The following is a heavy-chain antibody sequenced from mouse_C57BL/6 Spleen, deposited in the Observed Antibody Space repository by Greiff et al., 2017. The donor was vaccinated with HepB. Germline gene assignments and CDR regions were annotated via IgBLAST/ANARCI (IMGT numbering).Heavy chain of an antibody. V-gene: IGHV1-64*01. Sequence: VQLQQSGAELVKPGASVKLSCKASGYTFTSYWMHWVKQRPGQGLEWIGMIHPNSGSTNYNEKFKSKATLTVDKSTSTAYMQLSSLTSEDSAVYYGARGGSSVYWYFDVWGTGTTVTVSS. J-gene: IGHJ1*03. CDR2: IHPNSGST. D-gene: IGHD1-1*01. CDR3: ARGGSSVYWYFDV. CDR1: GYTFTSYW.